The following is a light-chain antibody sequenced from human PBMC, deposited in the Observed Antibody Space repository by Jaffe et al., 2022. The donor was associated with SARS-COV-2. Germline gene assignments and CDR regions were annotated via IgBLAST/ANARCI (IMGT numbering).Light chain of an antibody. CDR3: MQATQFPIT. CDR2: KIS. J-gene: IGKJ5*01. V-gene: IGKV2-24*01. CDR1: QSLVPSDGNTY. Sequence: DIVMTQTPLSSPVTLGQPASISCRSSQSLVPSDGNTYLSWLQQRPGQPPRLLIYKISSRFSGVPDRFSGSGAGTDFTLKISRVEAEDVGVYYCMQATQFPITFGQGTRLEIK.